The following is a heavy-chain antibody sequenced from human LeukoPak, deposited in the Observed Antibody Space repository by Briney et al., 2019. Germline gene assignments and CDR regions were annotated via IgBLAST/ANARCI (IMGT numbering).Heavy chain of an antibody. CDR1: GFTFSSYG. V-gene: IGHV3-30*18. CDR3: AKDIYDYGDYRGSSLFDY. J-gene: IGHJ4*02. CDR2: ISYDGSNK. Sequence: PGGSLRLSCAASGFTFSSYGMHWVRQAPGKGLEWVAVISYDGSNKYYADSVKGRFTISRDNSKNTLYLQMNSLRAEDTAVYYCAKDIYDYGDYRGSSLFDYWGQGTLVTVSS. D-gene: IGHD4-17*01.